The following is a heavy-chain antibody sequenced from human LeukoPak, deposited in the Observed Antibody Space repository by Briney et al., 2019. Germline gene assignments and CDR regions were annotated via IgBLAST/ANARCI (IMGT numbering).Heavy chain of an antibody. D-gene: IGHD2-15*01. V-gene: IGHV1-69*13. CDR2: IIPIFGTA. Sequence: SVKVSCKASGGTFSTYAISWVRQAPGQGLEWMGGIIPIFGTANYAQKFQGRVTITADESTSTAYMELSSLRSEDTAVYYCARGPGCSGGSCPFNYWGQGTLVTVSS. CDR3: ARGPGCSGGSCPFNY. J-gene: IGHJ4*02. CDR1: GGTFSTYA.